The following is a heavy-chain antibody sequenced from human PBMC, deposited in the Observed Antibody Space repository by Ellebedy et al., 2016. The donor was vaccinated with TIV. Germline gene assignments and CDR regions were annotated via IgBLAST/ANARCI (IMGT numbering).Heavy chain of an antibody. Sequence: GESLKISCVASGFSLSSYEMNWVRQAPGKGLEWISYIDSSGNAKIYAESVKGRFTISKDSAKNSLYLQMNSLRAEDTAVYYCARDPCGGYRPPNAFDIWGQGTMVTVSS. CDR3: ARDPCGGYRPPNAFDI. CDR1: GFSLSSYE. CDR2: IDSSGNAK. V-gene: IGHV3-48*03. D-gene: IGHD2-21*01. J-gene: IGHJ3*02.